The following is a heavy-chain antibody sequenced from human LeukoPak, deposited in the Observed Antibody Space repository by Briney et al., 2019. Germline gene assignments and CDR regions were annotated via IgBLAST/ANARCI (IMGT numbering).Heavy chain of an antibody. CDR1: GFTFSNYA. CDR3: ARFKVGSNTTQKNAFDI. D-gene: IGHD1-26*01. V-gene: IGHV3-30*01. Sequence: VGSLRLSCAASGFTFSNYAMHWVRQAPGRGLEWVAVISFDATKEYFAKSVKGRFTISRDNSKSTLFLQMHSLRVEDTALYFCARFKVGSNTTQKNAFDIWGRGTVVTVSS. J-gene: IGHJ3*02. CDR2: ISFDATKE.